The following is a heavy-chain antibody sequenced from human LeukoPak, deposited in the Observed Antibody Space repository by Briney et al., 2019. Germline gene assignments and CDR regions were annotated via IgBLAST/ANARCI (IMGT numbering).Heavy chain of an antibody. CDR2: ISYDGKKN. CDR1: GFTFSHFA. V-gene: IGHV3-30*03. Sequence: PGGSLRLSCAASGFTFSHFAMHWVRQAPGKGLEWVAAISYDGKKNYYADSVKGRFTLTRDDSANTLSLQMNSLRAEGTAVYYCGGGSKIRGGIPGGGFYYWGQGTLVNGSS. D-gene: IGHD3-10*01. J-gene: IGHJ4*01. CDR3: GGGSKIRGGIPGGGFYY.